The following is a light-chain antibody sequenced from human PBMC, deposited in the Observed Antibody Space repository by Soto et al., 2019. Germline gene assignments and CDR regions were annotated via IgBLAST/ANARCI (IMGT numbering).Light chain of an antibody. CDR2: GAS. CDR3: HQYNNWPQT. CDR1: QSVSSNY. Sequence: DIVLTQSPGTLSLSPWEIATLSCRASQSVSSNYLAWYQQKPGQAPRLLIYGASSRATGIPDRFSGSGSGTDFTLTISSLQSEDSAVYYCHQYNNWPQTFGQGTKVDIK. J-gene: IGKJ1*01. V-gene: IGKV3-20*01.